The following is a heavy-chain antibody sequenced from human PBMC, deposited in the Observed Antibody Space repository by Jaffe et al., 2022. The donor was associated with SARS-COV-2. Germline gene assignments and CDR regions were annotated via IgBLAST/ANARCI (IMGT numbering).Heavy chain of an antibody. CDR1: GFTFSGHW. CDR3: TRDLHNGGMDV. V-gene: IGHV3-74*01. J-gene: IGHJ6*02. Sequence: EVQLVESGGGLVQPGGSLRLSCAVSGFTFSGHWMYWVRQAPGKGLMWVSRINKDGRSTNYADSVKGRFTISRDNAKNTLYLQMNSLRDEDTAVYYCTRDLHNGGMDVWGQGTTVTVSS. CDR2: INKDGRST. D-gene: IGHD1-1*01.